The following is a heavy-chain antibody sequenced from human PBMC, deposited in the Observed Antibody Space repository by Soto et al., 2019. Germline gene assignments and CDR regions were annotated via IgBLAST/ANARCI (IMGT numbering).Heavy chain of an antibody. Sequence: QVQLVQSGAEVKKPGSSVKVSCKASGGTFSIYSFSWVRQAPGQGLEWMGRIIPVVATVNYAQKFQGRVTITADKSTSTVYLELSRLISEDTAVYYCARAAFDSWGQGTPVTVSS. J-gene: IGHJ4*02. V-gene: IGHV1-69*04. CDR2: IIPVVATV. D-gene: IGHD6-25*01. CDR1: GGTFSIYS. CDR3: ARAAFDS.